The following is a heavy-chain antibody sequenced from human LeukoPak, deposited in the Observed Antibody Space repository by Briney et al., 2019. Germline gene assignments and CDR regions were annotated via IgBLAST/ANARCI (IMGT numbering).Heavy chain of an antibody. D-gene: IGHD3-10*01. V-gene: IGHV3-53*01. J-gene: IGHJ4*02. CDR3: AKVPPYGSGTAYYFDY. Sequence: PGGSLRLSCTVSGFTVSSNSMSWVRQAPGKGLECVSFIYSDNTHYSDSVKGRFTISRDNSKNTLYLQMNSLRAEDTAVYYCAKVPPYGSGTAYYFDYWGQGTLVTVSS. CDR1: GFTVSSNS. CDR2: IYSDNT.